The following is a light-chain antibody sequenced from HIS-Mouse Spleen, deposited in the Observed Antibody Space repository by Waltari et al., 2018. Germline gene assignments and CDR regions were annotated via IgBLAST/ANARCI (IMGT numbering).Light chain of an antibody. CDR3: SSYTSSRMV. Sequence: QSALTQPASVSGSPGQSITISCTGTSSDVGGYNYVSWYQQHPGKAPKLMIYEVSNRPSGVSNRCSGSKSGNTASLTISGLQAEDEADYYCSSYTSSRMVFGGGTKLTVL. CDR2: EVS. J-gene: IGLJ2*01. V-gene: IGLV2-14*01. CDR1: SSDVGGYNY.